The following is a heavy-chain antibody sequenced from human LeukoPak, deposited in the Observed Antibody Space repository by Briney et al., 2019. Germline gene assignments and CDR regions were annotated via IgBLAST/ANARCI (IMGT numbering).Heavy chain of an antibody. D-gene: IGHD3-10*01. V-gene: IGHV3-23*01. CDR3: AKSLWFGEMGFDC. CDR2: ISGSGGRT. J-gene: IGHJ4*02. CDR1: GFIFSSYA. Sequence: GGSLRLSCTASGFIFSSYAMSWVRQAPGKGLEWVSGISGSGGRTSYADSVKGRFTISRDNSKNTRSLQMNILRAEDTAVFYCAKSLWFGEMGFDCWGQGTLVTVSS.